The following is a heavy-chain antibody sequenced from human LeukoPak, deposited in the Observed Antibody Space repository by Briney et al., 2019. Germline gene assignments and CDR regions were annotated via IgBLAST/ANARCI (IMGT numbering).Heavy chain of an antibody. CDR1: GASFSGYY. Sequence: PSEPLSLTCAVYGASFSGYYSSWIRQPPGKGLEWSGEINHSGSTNYNTSLKSRVTISVDTSKNKLYLKLSSVTAADTAVYYCAGYSSGPPYYYCYGMDVWGQGTTVTVSS. CDR3: AGYSSGPPYYYCYGMDV. V-gene: IGHV4-34*01. CDR2: INHSGST. D-gene: IGHD6-19*01. J-gene: IGHJ6*02.